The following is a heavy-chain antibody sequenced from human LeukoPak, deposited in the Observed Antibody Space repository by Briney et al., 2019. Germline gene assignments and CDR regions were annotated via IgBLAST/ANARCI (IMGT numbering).Heavy chain of an antibody. D-gene: IGHD3-22*01. J-gene: IGHJ4*02. V-gene: IGHV3-23*01. CDR1: GFTFSSYA. CDR3: AKGEFIGLYYDGTGYKSYFDY. Sequence: GSLRLSCAASGFTFSSYAMSWVRQAPGKGLEWVSTIGGSGGSTYYADSVKGRFTISRDNSKNTLYLQMKSLRAEDTAVYYCAKGEFIGLYYDGTGYKSYFDYWGQGTLVTVSS. CDR2: IGGSGGST.